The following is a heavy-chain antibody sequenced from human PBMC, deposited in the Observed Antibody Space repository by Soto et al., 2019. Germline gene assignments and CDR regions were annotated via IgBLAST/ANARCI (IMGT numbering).Heavy chain of an antibody. Sequence: GGSLRLSCAASGFTFSSYAMHWVRQAPGKGLEWVSAISDSGGSKYYADSVKGRFTISRDNAKNSLSLQMNNLRAEDTAVYYCATGYYDSSGYYFVYWGQGTLVTVSS. CDR1: GFTFSSYA. CDR3: ATGYYDSSGYYFVY. J-gene: IGHJ4*02. CDR2: ISDSGGSK. V-gene: IGHV3-23*01. D-gene: IGHD3-22*01.